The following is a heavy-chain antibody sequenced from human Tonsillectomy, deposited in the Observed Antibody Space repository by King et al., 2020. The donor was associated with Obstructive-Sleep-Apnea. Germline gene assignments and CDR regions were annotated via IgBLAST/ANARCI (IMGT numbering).Heavy chain of an antibody. D-gene: IGHD5-12*01. J-gene: IGHJ5*02. Sequence: VQLVESGAEVKKPGASVKVSCKASGYTFTGYYMHWVRQAPGQGLEWMGWINPNSGGTNYAQRFQGRVTMTRATSISTAYMELSRLRSDDTAVYYCARHLSGYDREDWFDPWGQGTLVTVSS. CDR1: GYTFTGYY. V-gene: IGHV1-2*02. CDR2: INPNSGGT. CDR3: ARHLSGYDREDWFDP.